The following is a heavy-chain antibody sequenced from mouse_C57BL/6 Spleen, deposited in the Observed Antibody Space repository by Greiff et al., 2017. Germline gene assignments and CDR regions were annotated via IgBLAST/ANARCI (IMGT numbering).Heavy chain of an antibody. J-gene: IGHJ2*01. Sequence: VQLQQSGAELVKPGASVKLSCKASGYTFTSYWMHWVKQRPGQGLEWIGMIHPNSGSTNYNEKFKSKATLTVDKSSSTAYMQLSSLTSEDSAVYYCARSGYYYGSSHYFDYWGQGTTLTVSS. CDR3: ARSGYYYGSSHYFDY. CDR2: IHPNSGST. D-gene: IGHD1-1*01. CDR1: GYTFTSYW. V-gene: IGHV1-64*01.